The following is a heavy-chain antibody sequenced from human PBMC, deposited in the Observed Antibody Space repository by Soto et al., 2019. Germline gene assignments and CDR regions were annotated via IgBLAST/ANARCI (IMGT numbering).Heavy chain of an antibody. D-gene: IGHD2-15*01. V-gene: IGHV3-48*04. CDR1: GFILSDCA. CDR3: VSLVAATKHPSWFGP. J-gene: IGHJ5*02. Sequence: GGSLRLSCATSGFILSDCAMNWVRQAPGKGLEWVSYISSSSSVIDYADSVKGRFTISRDNAKNSLYLQMNSLRAEDTAVYYCVSLVAATKHPSWFGPWGQGTLVTVAS. CDR2: ISSSSSVI.